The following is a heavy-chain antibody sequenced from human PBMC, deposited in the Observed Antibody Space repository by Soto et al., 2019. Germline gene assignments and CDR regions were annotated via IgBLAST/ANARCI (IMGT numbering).Heavy chain of an antibody. Sequence: PGESLKISCKGSGYSFTSYWISWVRQMPGKGLEWMGRIDPSDSYTNYRPSFQGHVTISADKSISTAYLQWSSLKASDTAMYYCARLYCSSTSCYFFDYWGRGTLVTVSS. CDR1: GYSFTSYW. CDR3: ARLYCSSTSCYFFDY. D-gene: IGHD2-2*01. J-gene: IGHJ4*02. V-gene: IGHV5-10-1*01. CDR2: IDPSDSYT.